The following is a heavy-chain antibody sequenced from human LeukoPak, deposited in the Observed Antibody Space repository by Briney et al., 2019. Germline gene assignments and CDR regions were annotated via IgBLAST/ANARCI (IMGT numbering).Heavy chain of an antibody. CDR1: GGSISSGDYY. Sequence: SETLSLTCTVSGGSISSGDYYWSWIRQPPGKGLEWIGYIYYSGSTYYNPSLKSRVTISVDRSKNQFSLKLSSVTAADTAVYYCARDYGITIFGVVTDYWGQGTLVTVSS. J-gene: IGHJ4*02. V-gene: IGHV4-30-4*01. CDR3: ARDYGITIFGVVTDY. D-gene: IGHD3-3*01. CDR2: IYYSGST.